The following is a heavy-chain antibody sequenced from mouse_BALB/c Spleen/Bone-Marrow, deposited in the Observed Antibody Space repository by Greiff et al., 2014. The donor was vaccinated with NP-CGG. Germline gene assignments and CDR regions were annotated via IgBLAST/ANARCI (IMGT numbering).Heavy chain of an antibody. CDR2: ILPGSGTT. CDR3: ARDYRYDGAMDY. Sequence: VQLQQSGAELMKPGASVKISCKATGYTFSSYWIEWVKQRPGHGLEWIGEILPGSGTTNYNENFNGKATFTADTSSNTAYMQLSSLTSEDSAVYYCARDYRYDGAMDYWGQGTSVTVSS. CDR1: GYTFSSYW. J-gene: IGHJ4*01. V-gene: IGHV1-9*01. D-gene: IGHD2-14*01.